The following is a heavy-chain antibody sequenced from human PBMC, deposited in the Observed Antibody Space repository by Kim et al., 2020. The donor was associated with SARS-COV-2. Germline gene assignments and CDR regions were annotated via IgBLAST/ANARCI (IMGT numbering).Heavy chain of an antibody. V-gene: IGHV3-13*01. D-gene: IGHD1-26*01. CDR2: IVTAGDT. Sequence: GGSLRLSCAASGFTFSNYAMNWVRQAPGKGLEWVSAIVTAGDTSFPGGLRGGLSISREDASNSLYFQMNTRRAADKAVFYYRGGVVPIRRVGGGFAVYY. CDR1: GFTFSNYA. CDR3: RGGVVPIRRVGGGFAVYY. J-gene: IGHJ6*01.